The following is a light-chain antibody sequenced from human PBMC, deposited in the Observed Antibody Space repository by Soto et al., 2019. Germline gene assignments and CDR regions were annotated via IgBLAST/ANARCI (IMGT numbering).Light chain of an antibody. Sequence: EIVLTQSPGTLSLSPGERATLYCRASQSVSNNYLGWYQQKAGQAPRLLIYGASNRAAGIPDRFSGSGSGTDFTLTISRLEAEDFAVYYCQQYGRSGTFGQGTKVDI. J-gene: IGKJ1*01. CDR2: GAS. CDR3: QQYGRSGT. V-gene: IGKV3-20*01. CDR1: QSVSNNY.